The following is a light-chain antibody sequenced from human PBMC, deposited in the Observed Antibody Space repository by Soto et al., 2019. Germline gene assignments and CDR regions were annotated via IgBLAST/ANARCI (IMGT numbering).Light chain of an antibody. CDR1: QGISSY. CDR3: QQYSSYSPYT. V-gene: IGKV1-9*01. CDR2: AAS. J-gene: IGKJ2*01. Sequence: DIQLTQSPSFLSASVGDRVTITCRASQGISSYLAWYQQKPGKAPKLLIYAASTLQSGVPSRFSGSGSGTEFTLTISSLQPEDFATYYCQQYSSYSPYTFGQGTKLEIK.